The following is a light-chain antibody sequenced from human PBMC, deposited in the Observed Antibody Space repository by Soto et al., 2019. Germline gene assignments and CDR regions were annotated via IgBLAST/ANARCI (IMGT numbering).Light chain of an antibody. J-gene: IGLJ2*01. CDR1: GGSIDSNH. CDR3: QSYDSNSVV. V-gene: IGLV6-57*04. Sequence: NFMLTQPHSVSESPGKTVTISCTRSGGSIDSNHVQWYQQRPGSAPTTVIYKNDQRPSGVPDRFSGSIDISSNSASLTISGLKTEDEADFYCQSYDSNSVVFGGGTQLTVL. CDR2: KND.